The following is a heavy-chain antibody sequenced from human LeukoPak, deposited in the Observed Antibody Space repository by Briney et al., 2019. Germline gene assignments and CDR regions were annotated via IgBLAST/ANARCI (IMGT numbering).Heavy chain of an antibody. CDR1: GVSIISSNW. Sequence: SETLSLTCAVSGVSIISSNWWSWVRQPPGKGLEWIGEIYHSGTTNYIPSLKSRVTISVDTSKNQFSLKLSSVTAADTAVYYCARGPYDSSRDWGQGTLVTVSS. CDR3: ARGPYDSSRD. D-gene: IGHD3-22*01. V-gene: IGHV4-4*02. CDR2: IYHSGTT. J-gene: IGHJ4*02.